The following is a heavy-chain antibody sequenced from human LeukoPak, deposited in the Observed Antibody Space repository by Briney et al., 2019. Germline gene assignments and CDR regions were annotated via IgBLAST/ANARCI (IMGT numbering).Heavy chain of an antibody. Sequence: GGSLRLSCAASGFTLSSNWMSWVRQAPGKGLEWVANIKQDGSDKYYVGSVKGRFTISRDNAKNSLYLQMNSLRAEDTAVYYCARDGRGGGIVVVPAALDAFDIWGQGTMVTVSS. V-gene: IGHV3-7*01. CDR3: ARDGRGGGIVVVPAALDAFDI. CDR1: GFTLSSNW. D-gene: IGHD2-2*01. CDR2: IKQDGSDK. J-gene: IGHJ3*02.